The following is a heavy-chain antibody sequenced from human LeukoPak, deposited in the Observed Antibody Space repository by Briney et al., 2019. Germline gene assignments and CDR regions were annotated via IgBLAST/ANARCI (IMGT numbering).Heavy chain of an antibody. J-gene: IGHJ1*01. CDR3: ARRADSSGWYSEYFQH. CDR1: GFTFSSYW. CDR2: INSDGSST. Sequence: GGSLRLSCAASGFTFSSYWMHWVRQAPGKGLVWVSRINSDGSSTSYADSVKGRFTISRDNSKNTLYLQMNSLRAEDTAVYYCARRADSSGWYSEYFQHWGQGTLVTVSS. D-gene: IGHD6-19*01. V-gene: IGHV3-74*01.